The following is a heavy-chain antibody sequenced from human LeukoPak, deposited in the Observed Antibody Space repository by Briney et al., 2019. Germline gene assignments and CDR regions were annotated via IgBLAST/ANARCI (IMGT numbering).Heavy chain of an antibody. CDR2: IYPGDSDT. CDR3: ARHTDFWSGYYTGYYYGMDV. CDR1: GYSFTSYW. V-gene: IGHV5-51*01. Sequence: GESLKISCKGSGYSFTSYWIGWVRQMLGKGLEWMGIIYPGDSDTRYSPSFQGQVTISADKSISTAYLQWSSLKASDTAMYYCARHTDFWSGYYTGYYYGMDVWGQGTTVTVSS. J-gene: IGHJ6*02. D-gene: IGHD3-3*01.